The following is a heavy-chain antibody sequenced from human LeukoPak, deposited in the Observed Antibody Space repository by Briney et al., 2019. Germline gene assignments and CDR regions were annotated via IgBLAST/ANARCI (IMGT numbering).Heavy chain of an antibody. D-gene: IGHD3-3*01. CDR3: AREGIKIFGGWAPFDP. CDR2: INPLSGGP. Sequence: ASVKVSCKASGYTFTDNYIHWVRQAPGQWLEWMGWINPLSGGPMYAQKFQGRVTMTRDTSLSTAYIELNGLKSDDTAIYYCAREGIKIFGGWAPFDPWGQGTLVTVS. CDR1: GYTFTDNY. V-gene: IGHV1-2*02. J-gene: IGHJ5*02.